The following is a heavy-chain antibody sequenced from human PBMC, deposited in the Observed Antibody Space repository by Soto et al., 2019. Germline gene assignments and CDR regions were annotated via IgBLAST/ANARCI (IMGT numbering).Heavy chain of an antibody. V-gene: IGHV1-24*01. CDR3: ATVNPRDYWCAVVYFDY. Sequence: ASVKVSCKVSGYTLTELSMHLVRQAPGKALEWLGGFGPQDGETIYAQKFQGRVTTTEDTSTDTAYMELSSLRSEDTAVYYCATVNPRDYWCAVVYFDYWGQGTLVTVPS. CDR2: FGPQDGET. D-gene: IGHD2-8*01. CDR1: GYTLTELS. J-gene: IGHJ4*02.